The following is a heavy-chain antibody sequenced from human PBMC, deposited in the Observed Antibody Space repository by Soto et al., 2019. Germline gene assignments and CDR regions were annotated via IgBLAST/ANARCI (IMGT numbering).Heavy chain of an antibody. CDR1: GFYITNYW. CDR2: IKEDGSLK. V-gene: IGHV3-7*01. D-gene: IGHD2-2*02. Sequence: DVQLVESGGGLVQPGGSLRLSCAASGFYITNYWMTWVHQAPGKGPEWVANIKEDGSLKFYVDSVRGRFTISRDNAKNSVYLEMSRLRAEDTAVYYCVRDSYTAHWHTAGEDYWGQGTLVTVSS. CDR3: VRDSYTAHWHTAGEDY. J-gene: IGHJ4*02.